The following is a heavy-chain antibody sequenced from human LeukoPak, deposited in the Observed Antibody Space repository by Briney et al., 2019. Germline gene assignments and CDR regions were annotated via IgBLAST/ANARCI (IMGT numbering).Heavy chain of an antibody. CDR3: AKDQCSGGSCYSDYYYGMDV. V-gene: IGHV3-30*18. J-gene: IGHJ6*02. Sequence: GRSLRLSCAASGFTLSSYGMHWVRQAPGKGLEWVSVISYDGSNKYYADSVKGRFTISRDNSKTTLYLQMNSLRAEDTAVYYCAKDQCSGGSCYSDYYYGMDVWGQGTTVTVSS. CDR1: GFTLSSYG. CDR2: ISYDGSNK. D-gene: IGHD2-15*01.